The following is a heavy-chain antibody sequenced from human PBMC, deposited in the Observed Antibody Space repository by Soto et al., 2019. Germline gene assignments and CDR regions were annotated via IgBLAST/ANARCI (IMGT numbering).Heavy chain of an antibody. D-gene: IGHD3-22*01. J-gene: IGHJ4*02. CDR3: ARDGGFAYYYDSSGLAHFDY. Sequence: PGGSLRLSCAASGFTFSSYEMNWVRQAPGKGLEWVSYISSSGSTIYYADSVKGRFTISRDNAKNSLYLQMNSLRAEDTAVYYCARDGGFAYYYDSSGLAHFDYWGQGTLVTVSS. V-gene: IGHV3-48*03. CDR2: ISSSGSTI. CDR1: GFTFSSYE.